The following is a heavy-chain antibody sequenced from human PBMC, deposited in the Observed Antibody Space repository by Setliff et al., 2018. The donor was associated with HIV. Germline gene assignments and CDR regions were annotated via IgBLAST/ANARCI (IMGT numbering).Heavy chain of an antibody. CDR3: ARGRLYGVVDY. Sequence: LSLTCTVSGYSISSVSYWGWIRQPPGKGLEWIGSIYHSGTTYYNPSLKSRVTISVDTSKNQFSLKLGSVTAADTAVYYCARGRLYGVVDYWGQGTLVTVSS. J-gene: IGHJ4*02. D-gene: IGHD3-10*01. CDR1: GYSISSVSY. V-gene: IGHV4-38-2*02. CDR2: IYHSGTT.